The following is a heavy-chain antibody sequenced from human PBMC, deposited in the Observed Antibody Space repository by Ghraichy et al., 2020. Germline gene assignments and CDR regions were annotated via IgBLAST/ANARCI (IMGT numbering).Heavy chain of an antibody. CDR1: GGSISSSNW. D-gene: IGHD2-21*02. J-gene: IGHJ5*02. V-gene: IGHV4-4*02. Sequence: SETLSLTCAVSGGSISSSNWWSWVRQPPGQGLEWIGEIYHSGSTNYNPSLKSRVTISVDKSKNQFFLNLISVTAADTAVYYCARDGGLDGGDTWRVNWFDPWGQGTLVTVSS. CDR3: ARDGGLDGGDTWRVNWFDP. CDR2: IYHSGST.